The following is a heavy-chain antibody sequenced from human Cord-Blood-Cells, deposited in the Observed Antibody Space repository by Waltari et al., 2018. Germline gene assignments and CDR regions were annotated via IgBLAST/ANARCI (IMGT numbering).Heavy chain of an antibody. V-gene: IGHV4-34*12. CDR2: IIHRTST. CDR3: ARELKTDYDFWSGHPRGYYFDY. CDR1: GGSFSGYY. Sequence: QVQLQQWGAGLLKPSETLSLTCAVYGGSFSGYYWSWIRQPPGKGLEWIGEIIHRTSTTYNTSLKSRVTISVDTSKNQFSLKLSSVTAADTAVYYCARELKTDYDFWSGHPRGYYFDYWGQGTLVTVSS. J-gene: IGHJ4*02. D-gene: IGHD3-3*01.